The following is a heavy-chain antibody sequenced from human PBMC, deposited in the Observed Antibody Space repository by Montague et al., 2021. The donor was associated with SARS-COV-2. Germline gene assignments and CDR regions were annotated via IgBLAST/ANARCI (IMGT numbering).Heavy chain of an antibody. CDR2: IFFKKKRNN. V-gene: IGHV6-1*01. Sequence: CAISGDSVVGLRRRSEGHTSNPRNSFEWFGGIFFKKKRNNHYADSVKSRITIDPDTSKNQVPLQLRSVTPEDTAVYFCARVRHLGRGMDVWGQGTTVTVS. J-gene: IGHJ6*02. CDR1: GDSVVGLRRR. D-gene: IGHD7-27*01. CDR3: ARVRHLGRGMDV.